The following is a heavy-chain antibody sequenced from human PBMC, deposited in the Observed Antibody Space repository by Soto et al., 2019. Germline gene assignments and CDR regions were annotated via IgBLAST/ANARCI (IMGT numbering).Heavy chain of an antibody. V-gene: IGHV3-23*01. CDR1: GFTFSSYA. Sequence: EVQLLESGGGLVQPGGSLRLSCAASGFTFSSYAMSWVRQAPGKGLEWVSAISGSGGSTYYADSVKGRFTISRDNSKNTLYLQMNSLRAEDTAVYYCAKVPRLWFGETKWYYGMDVWGQGTTVTVSS. J-gene: IGHJ6*02. CDR2: ISGSGGST. CDR3: AKVPRLWFGETKWYYGMDV. D-gene: IGHD3-10*01.